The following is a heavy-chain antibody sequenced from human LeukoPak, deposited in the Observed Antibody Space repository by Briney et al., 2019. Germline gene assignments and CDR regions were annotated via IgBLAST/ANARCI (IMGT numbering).Heavy chain of an antibody. CDR2: ISSSGSTI. Sequence: GGSLRLSCAASGFTFSDYYMSWIRQAPGKGLEWVSYISSSGSTIYYADSVKGRSTISRDNAKNSLYLQMNSLRAEDTAVYYCARRNRQQWLLLDYWGQGTLVTVSS. CDR3: ARRNRQQWLLLDY. V-gene: IGHV3-11*01. J-gene: IGHJ4*02. D-gene: IGHD6-19*01. CDR1: GFTFSDYY.